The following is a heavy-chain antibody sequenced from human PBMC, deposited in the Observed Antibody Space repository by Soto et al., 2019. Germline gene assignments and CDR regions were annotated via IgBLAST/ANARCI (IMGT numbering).Heavy chain of an antibody. Sequence: SETLSLTCSVSGDAISNYYWSWLRQTPGRGLEWIGCVHESGSTDYNPSLKGRVPISLHTSKSQFSLSLRSATAADTATYYCARGTRALITSFFAYWGQGIPVTVSS. D-gene: IGHD1-20*01. CDR1: GDAISNYY. V-gene: IGHV4-59*01. J-gene: IGHJ4*02. CDR3: ARGTRALITSFFAY. CDR2: VHESGST.